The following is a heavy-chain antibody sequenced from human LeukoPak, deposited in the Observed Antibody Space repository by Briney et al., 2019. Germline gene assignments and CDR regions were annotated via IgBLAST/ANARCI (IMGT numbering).Heavy chain of an antibody. CDR1: GFTFSSYA. CDR3: ARGGGQWELLEAFDI. CDR2: ISYDGSNK. D-gene: IGHD1-26*01. V-gene: IGHV3-30*04. Sequence: PGGSLRLSCAASGFTFSSYAMHWVRQAPGKGLEWAAVISYDGSNKYYADSVKGRFTISRDNSKNTLYLQMNSLRAKDTAVYYCARGGGQWELLEAFDIWGQGTMVTVSS. J-gene: IGHJ3*02.